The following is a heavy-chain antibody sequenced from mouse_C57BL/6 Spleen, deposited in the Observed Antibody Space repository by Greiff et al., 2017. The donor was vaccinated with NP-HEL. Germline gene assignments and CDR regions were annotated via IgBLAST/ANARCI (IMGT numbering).Heavy chain of an antibody. CDR3: ARGGYYYGSSREGGYYFDY. V-gene: IGHV1-64*01. D-gene: IGHD1-1*01. CDR1: GYTFTSYW. Sequence: QVQLQQPGAELVKPGASVKLSCKASGYTFTSYWMHWVKQSPGQGLEWIGMIHPNSGSTNYNEKFKSKATLTADQSSSTAYMQLSSLTSEDYAVYYGARGGYYYGSSREGGYYFDYWGQGTTLTVSS. CDR2: IHPNSGST. J-gene: IGHJ2*01.